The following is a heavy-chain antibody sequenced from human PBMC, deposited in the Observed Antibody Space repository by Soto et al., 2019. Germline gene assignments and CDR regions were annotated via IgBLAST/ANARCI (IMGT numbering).Heavy chain of an antibody. CDR1: GYTFTSYG. V-gene: IGHV1-18*04. D-gene: IGHD3-3*01. CDR2: ISAYNGNT. CDR3: ARVQDFWSGYYYYFDY. J-gene: IGHJ4*02. Sequence: ASVKVSCKASGYTFTSYGISWVRQAPGQGLEWMGWISAYNGNTNYAQKLQGRVTMTTDTSTSTAYMELRSLRSDDTAVYYCARVQDFWSGYYYYFDYWGQGTLVTVYS.